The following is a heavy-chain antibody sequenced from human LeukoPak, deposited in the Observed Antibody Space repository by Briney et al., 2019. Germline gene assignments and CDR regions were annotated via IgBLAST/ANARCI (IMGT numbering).Heavy chain of an antibody. CDR1: RFTFSTYS. D-gene: IGHD5-18*01. CDR3: ARDLSGVTGYTYGRGIDY. CDR2: ISSGSSYI. Sequence: GGSLRLSCAASRFTFSTYSMKWVRQAPGKGLEWVSSISSGSSYIYYADSVKGRFTISRDNAKNSLYLQMNSLRAEDTAVYYCARDLSGVTGYTYGRGIDYWGQGTLVTVSS. V-gene: IGHV3-21*01. J-gene: IGHJ4*02.